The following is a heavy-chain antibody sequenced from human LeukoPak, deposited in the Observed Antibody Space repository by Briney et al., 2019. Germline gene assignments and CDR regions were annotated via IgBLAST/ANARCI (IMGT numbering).Heavy chain of an antibody. CDR2: INPNSGGT. J-gene: IGHJ4*02. CDR3: ARAGFQYYDSSGYYYFDY. V-gene: IGHV1-2*02. D-gene: IGHD3-22*01. CDR1: GYTFTGYY. Sequence: ASVKVSCKASGYTFTGYYMHWVRQAPGQGLEWMGWINPNSGGTNYAQKFQGRVTMTRDTSISTAYMELSRLRSDDTAVYYCARAGFQYYDSSGYYYFDYWGQGTLVTVSS.